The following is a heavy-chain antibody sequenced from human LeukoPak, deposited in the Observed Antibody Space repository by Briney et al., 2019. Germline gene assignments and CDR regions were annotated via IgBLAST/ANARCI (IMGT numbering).Heavy chain of an antibody. J-gene: IGHJ2*01. CDR1: GGSISSGGYY. V-gene: IGHV4-31*03. CDR2: IYYSGST. CDR3: ARDNRAVTNEKYWYFDL. Sequence: NPSQTLSLTCTVSGGSISSGGYYWSWIRQHPGKGLEWIGYIYYSGSTYYNPSLKSRVTISVDTSKNQFSLKLSSVTAADTAVYYCARDNRAVTNEKYWYFDLWGRGTLVTVSS. D-gene: IGHD4-17*01.